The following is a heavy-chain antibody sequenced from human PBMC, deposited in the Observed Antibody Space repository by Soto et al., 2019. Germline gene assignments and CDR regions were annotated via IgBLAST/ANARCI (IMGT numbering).Heavy chain of an antibody. J-gene: IGHJ4*02. D-gene: IGHD1-1*01. CDR2: ITSSSDST. Sequence: EVQLLESGGSLVQPGRSLRLSCVASGFPFSNFAMSWVRQAPGKGLAWVSVITSSSDSTYFADSVRGRFTISRDNSKNTLYLQLNSLRAEDTAIYYCTTGPFIAGDYWGQGTPVTVTS. CDR3: TTGPFIAGDY. V-gene: IGHV3-23*01. CDR1: GFPFSNFA.